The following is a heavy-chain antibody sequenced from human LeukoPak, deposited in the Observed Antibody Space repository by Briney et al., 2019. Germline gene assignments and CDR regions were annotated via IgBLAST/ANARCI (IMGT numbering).Heavy chain of an antibody. CDR3: ARHSSGYLSYFDY. CDR1: GGSISSGSYY. D-gene: IGHD3-22*01. Sequence: SETLSLTCTVSGGSISSGSYYWGWIRQPPGKGLEWIGSIYYSGNTYYNPSLKSRVTTSVDTSKNQFSLKVCSVTAADTAVYYCARHSSGYLSYFDYWGQGTLVPVSS. J-gene: IGHJ4*02. CDR2: IYYSGNT. V-gene: IGHV4-39*01.